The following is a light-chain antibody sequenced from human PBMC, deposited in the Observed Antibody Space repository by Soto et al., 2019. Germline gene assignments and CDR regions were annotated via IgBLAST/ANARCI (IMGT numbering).Light chain of an antibody. V-gene: IGLV1-44*01. J-gene: IGLJ1*01. Sequence: SVSGAPGQSVTISCTGSSSNIGAGYDLHWYQHLPGTPPKLLIYSNNLRPAGVPDRISGSKSGTSASLAISGLHSDDETDYYCAAWDDSLNGLVFGTGTKVTVL. CDR3: AAWDDSLNGLV. CDR2: SNN. CDR1: SSNIGAGYD.